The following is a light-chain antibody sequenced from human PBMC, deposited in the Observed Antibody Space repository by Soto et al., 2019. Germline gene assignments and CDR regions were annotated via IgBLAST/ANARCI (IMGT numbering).Light chain of an antibody. Sequence: QSALTQPASVSGSPGQSITISCIGTSSDVGGYNFVSWFQQHPGKAPKLMIYDVSTRPSGVPNRFSGSQSVNTASLTISGLQADDEADYYCSSYTSSSIPVFGGGTKVTVL. J-gene: IGLJ2*01. CDR1: SSDVGGYNF. CDR3: SSYTSSSIPV. CDR2: DVS. V-gene: IGLV2-14*01.